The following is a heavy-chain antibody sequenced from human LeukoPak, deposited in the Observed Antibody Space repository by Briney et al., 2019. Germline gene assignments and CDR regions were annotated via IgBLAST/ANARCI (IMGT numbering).Heavy chain of an antibody. CDR2: ISAYNGNT. CDR1: GYTFTSYG. J-gene: IGHJ4*02. D-gene: IGHD3-9*01. Sequence: GASVKVSCKASGYTFTSYGISWVRQAPGQGLEWMGWISAYNGNTNYAQKLQGRVTMTTDTSTSTVYMELRSLRSDDTAVYYCARDRHGEYDILTGYYGTFDYWGQGTLVTVSS. V-gene: IGHV1-18*01. CDR3: ARDRHGEYDILTGYYGTFDY.